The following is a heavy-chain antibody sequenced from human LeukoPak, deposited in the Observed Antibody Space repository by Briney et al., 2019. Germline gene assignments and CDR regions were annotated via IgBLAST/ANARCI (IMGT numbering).Heavy chain of an antibody. V-gene: IGHV4-34*01. Sequence: SEFLSLTCAVYGGSFSGYYWSWIRQPPGKGLEWIGEINHSGSTNYNPSLKSRVTISVDTSKNQFSLKLSSVTAADTAVYYCARWGPKVDSSGYYSLYYYYGMDVWGQGTTVTVSS. D-gene: IGHD3-22*01. CDR1: GGSFSGYY. CDR3: ARWGPKVDSSGYYSLYYYYGMDV. CDR2: INHSGST. J-gene: IGHJ6*02.